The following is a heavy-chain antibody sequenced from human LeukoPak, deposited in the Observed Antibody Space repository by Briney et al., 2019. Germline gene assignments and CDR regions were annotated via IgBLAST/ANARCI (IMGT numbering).Heavy chain of an antibody. CDR1: GGSISSSSYY. Sequence: SETLSLTCTVSGGSISSSSYYWGWSRQPPGKGLEWIGSIYYSGRTYYNPSLKSRVTISVDTSKNQFSLKLSSVTAADTAVYYCARHPEDGNDAFDIWGQGTMVTVSS. V-gene: IGHV4-39*01. J-gene: IGHJ3*02. CDR2: IYYSGRT. CDR3: ARHPEDGNDAFDI. D-gene: IGHD1-1*01.